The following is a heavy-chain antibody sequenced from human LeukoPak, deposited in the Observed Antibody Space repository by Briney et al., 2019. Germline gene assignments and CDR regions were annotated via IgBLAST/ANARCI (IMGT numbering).Heavy chain of an antibody. Sequence: SETLSLTCTVSGDSISSSSYYWGWIRQPPGKGLEWIGSIYYSGSTYYNPSLKSRVTISVDTSKNQFSLKLSSVTAADTAVYYCASPNYYDSSGYYGNPWGQGTLVTVSS. J-gene: IGHJ5*02. CDR1: GDSISSSSYY. V-gene: IGHV4-39*01. CDR3: ASPNYYDSSGYYGNP. D-gene: IGHD3-22*01. CDR2: IYYSGST.